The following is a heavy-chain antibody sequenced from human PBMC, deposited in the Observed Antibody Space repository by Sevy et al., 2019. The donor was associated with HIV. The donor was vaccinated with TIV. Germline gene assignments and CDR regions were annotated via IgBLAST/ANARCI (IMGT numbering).Heavy chain of an antibody. CDR3: ANGGEEYYDYIWGSYPQGGMDV. CDR2: INSDGSST. V-gene: IGHV3-74*01. J-gene: IGHJ6*02. CDR1: GFTFSSYW. D-gene: IGHD3-16*02. Sequence: GGSLRLSCAASGFTFSSYWMHWVRQAPGKGLVWVSRINSDGSSTSYADSVKGRFTISRDNAKNTLYLQMNSRRAEDTAVYYCANGGEEYYDYIWGSYPQGGMDVWGQGTTVTVSS.